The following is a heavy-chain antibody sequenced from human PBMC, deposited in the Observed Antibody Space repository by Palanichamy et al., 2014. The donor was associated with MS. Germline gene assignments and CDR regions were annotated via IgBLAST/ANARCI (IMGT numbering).Heavy chain of an antibody. D-gene: IGHD3-22*01. V-gene: IGHV1-18*04. Sequence: QVQLVQSGAEVKKPGASVKVSCKASGYTFTSYGISWVRQAPGQGLEWMGWISAYNGNTNYVQKLQGRVTMTTDTSTSTAYMELRSLRSDGTAVYYCARGLSVYYYDSSGYYDYWGQGTLVTVSS. CDR1: GYTFTSYG. CDR3: ARGLSVYYYDSSGYYDY. CDR2: ISAYNGNT. J-gene: IGHJ4*02.